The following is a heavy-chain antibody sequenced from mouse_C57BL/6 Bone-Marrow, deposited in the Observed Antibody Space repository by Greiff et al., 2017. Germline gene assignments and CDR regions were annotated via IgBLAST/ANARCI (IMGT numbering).Heavy chain of an antibody. V-gene: IGHV14-4*01. J-gene: IGHJ2*01. CDR2: IDPENGDT. CDR3: TTWSYDYDKVYFDY. CDR1: GFNIKDDY. D-gene: IGHD2-4*01. Sequence: EVQLQQSGAELVRPGASVKLSCTASGFNIKDDYMHWVKQRPEQGLEWIGCIDPENGDTEYASKFQGKATITADTYSNTAYLQLSSLTSEDTAVYYCTTWSYDYDKVYFDYWGQGTTLTVSS.